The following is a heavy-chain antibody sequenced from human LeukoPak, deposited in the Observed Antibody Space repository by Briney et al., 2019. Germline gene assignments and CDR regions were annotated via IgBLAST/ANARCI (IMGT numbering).Heavy chain of an antibody. CDR1: GYTFTSYG. CDR3: ARGDDFSGDH. J-gene: IGHJ4*02. D-gene: IGHD1-1*01. V-gene: IGHV3-7*04. CDR2: IHPEGNEK. Sequence: GASVKVSCKASGYTFTSYGISWVRQAPGRGLEWVANIHPEGNEKYHVESVKGRFTISRDNTKDLLFLQMNGLRVEDTAVYYCARGDDFSGDHWGQGTLVTVSS.